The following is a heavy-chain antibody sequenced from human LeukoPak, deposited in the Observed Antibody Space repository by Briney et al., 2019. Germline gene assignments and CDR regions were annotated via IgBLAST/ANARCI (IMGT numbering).Heavy chain of an antibody. CDR1: GFTFSSYA. V-gene: IGHV3-64*01. D-gene: IGHD2-15*01. J-gene: IGHJ4*02. CDR3: ARDPGYCSGGSCYSEYYFDY. Sequence: GGSLRLSCAASGFTFSSYAMHWDRQAPGKGLEYVSAISSNGGSTYYANSVKGRFTISRDNSKNTLYLQMGSLRAEDMAVYYCARDPGYCSGGSCYSEYYFDYWGQGTLVTVSS. CDR2: ISSNGGST.